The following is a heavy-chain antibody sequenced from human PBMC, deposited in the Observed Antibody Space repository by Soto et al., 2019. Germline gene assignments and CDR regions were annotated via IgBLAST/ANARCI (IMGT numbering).Heavy chain of an antibody. CDR1: GFTFSSYG. CDR2: IYYDGSNK. V-gene: IGHV3-33*01. J-gene: IGHJ4*02. Sequence: PGGSLRLSCAASGFTFSSYGMHWVRQAPGKGLEWVAVIYYDGSNKYYADSVKGRFTISRDNSKNTLYLQMNSLRAEDTAVYYCARDKSPYSSGWHNRHFDYWGRGTLVTVSS. CDR3: ARDKSPYSSGWHNRHFDY. D-gene: IGHD6-19*01.